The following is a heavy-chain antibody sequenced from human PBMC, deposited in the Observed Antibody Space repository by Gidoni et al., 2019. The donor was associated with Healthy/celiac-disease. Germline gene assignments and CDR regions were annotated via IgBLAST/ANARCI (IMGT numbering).Heavy chain of an antibody. CDR1: GYTLTELS. CDR3: ATDHGGRGGYYPYYYGMDV. J-gene: IGHJ6*02. CDR2: FDPEDGET. D-gene: IGHD2-15*01. Sequence: QVQLVQSGAEVKKPGASVKVSCKVSGYTLTELSMHWGRQAPGKGLEWMGGFDPEDGETIYAQKFQGRVTMTEDTSTDTAYMELSSLRSEDTAVYYCATDHGGRGGYYPYYYGMDVWGQGTTVTVSS. V-gene: IGHV1-24*01.